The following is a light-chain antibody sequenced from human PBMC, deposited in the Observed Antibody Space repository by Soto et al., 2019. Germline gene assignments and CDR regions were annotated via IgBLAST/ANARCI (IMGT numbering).Light chain of an antibody. CDR1: QSISSY. J-gene: IGKJ2*01. V-gene: IGKV1-39*01. CDR3: QQSYSTPPYT. Sequence: DIHMTQSPSSLSASVGDRVTITCRASQSISSYLNWYQQKPGKAPKLLIYAASSLHSGVPSRFSGSGSGTDFTLTISSLQPEDFATYYCQQSYSTPPYTFGQGTKLEIK. CDR2: AAS.